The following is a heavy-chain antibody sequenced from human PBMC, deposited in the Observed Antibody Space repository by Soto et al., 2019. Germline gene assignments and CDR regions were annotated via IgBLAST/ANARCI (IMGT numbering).Heavy chain of an antibody. D-gene: IGHD3-22*01. J-gene: IGHJ3*02. CDR2: ISGSSSYI. Sequence: GGSLRVSCAASGFSFRGYNMHWVRQAPGKGLEWVSSISGSSSYIYYADSVKGRFTISRDNAKNSLYLQMNSLRAEDTAVYYCARVVYYDNSAFGIWGQGTMVTVSS. CDR1: GFSFRGYN. CDR3: ARVVYYDNSAFGI. V-gene: IGHV3-21*01.